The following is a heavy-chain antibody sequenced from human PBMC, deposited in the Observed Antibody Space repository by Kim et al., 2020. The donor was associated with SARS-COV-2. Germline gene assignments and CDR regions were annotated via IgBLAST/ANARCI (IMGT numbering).Heavy chain of an antibody. CDR3: ARGKRWGPPPPAFDI. Sequence: SETLSLTCAVYGGSFSGYYWSWIRQPPGKGLEWIGEINHSGSTNYNPSLKSRVTISVDTSKNQFSLKLSSVTAADAAVYYCARGKRWGPPPPAFDIWGQGTMVTVSS. CDR2: INHSGST. J-gene: IGHJ3*02. CDR1: GGSFSGYY. V-gene: IGHV4-34*01. D-gene: IGHD3-16*01.